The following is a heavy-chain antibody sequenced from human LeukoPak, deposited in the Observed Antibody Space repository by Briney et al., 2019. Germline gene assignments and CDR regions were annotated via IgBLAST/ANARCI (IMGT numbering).Heavy chain of an antibody. J-gene: IGHJ3*02. V-gene: IGHV5-51*01. CDR3: ARQGYGDYQNDAFDI. CDR1: GYSFTSYW. D-gene: IGHD4-17*01. CDR2: IYPGDSDT. Sequence: GESLKISCKGSGYSFTSYWIGWVRQMPGKGLEWMGIIYPGDSDTRYSPSFQGQVTISADKSISTAYLQWSSLKASDTAMYYCARQGYGDYQNDAFDIWGQGTMVTVSS.